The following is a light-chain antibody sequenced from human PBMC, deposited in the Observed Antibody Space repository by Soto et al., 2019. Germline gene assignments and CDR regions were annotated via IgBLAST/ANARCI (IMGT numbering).Light chain of an antibody. CDR1: QSVSSN. Sequence: IVMTQSPATLSVSPGERATLSCRASQSVSSNLAWYQQKPGQTPKLLIYVASTRATGIPARFSGSGSGTEFPLTIGSLQSEDFAVYYCQQYNVWPLTFGGGTKVEFK. CDR3: QQYNVWPLT. V-gene: IGKV3-15*01. J-gene: IGKJ4*01. CDR2: VAS.